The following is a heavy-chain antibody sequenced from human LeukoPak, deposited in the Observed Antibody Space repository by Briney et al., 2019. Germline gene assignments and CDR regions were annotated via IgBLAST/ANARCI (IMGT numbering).Heavy chain of an antibody. CDR2: ISGSTNII. CDR3: ARSIIAVAGSRLDAFDI. Sequence: PGGSLRLSCAASGFTFSIYNMNWIRPAPGKGLEWVLYISGSTNIIYYVDSVKGRFTISRDNAKNSLYLQMDSLRAEDTAVYYCARSIIAVAGSRLDAFDIWGQGTMVTVSS. J-gene: IGHJ3*02. CDR1: GFTFSIYN. V-gene: IGHV3-48*04. D-gene: IGHD6-19*01.